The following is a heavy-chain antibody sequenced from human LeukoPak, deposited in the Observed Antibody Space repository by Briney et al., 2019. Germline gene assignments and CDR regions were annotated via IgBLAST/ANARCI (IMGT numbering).Heavy chain of an antibody. J-gene: IGHJ4*02. CDR3: ARVDCSSTSCPIFYFDY. CDR1: GGSISSGGYY. V-gene: IGHV4-30-2*01. D-gene: IGHD2-2*01. CDR2: IYHSGST. Sequence: SETLSLTCTVSGGSISSGGYYWSWIRQPPGKGLEWIGYIYHSGSTYYNPSLKSRVTISVDRSKNQFSLKLSSVTAADTAVYYCARVDCSSTSCPIFYFDYWGQGTLVTVSS.